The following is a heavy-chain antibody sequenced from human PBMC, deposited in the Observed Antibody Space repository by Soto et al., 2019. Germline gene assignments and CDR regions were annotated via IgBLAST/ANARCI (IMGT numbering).Heavy chain of an antibody. CDR2: IIPILGTA. CDR1: GGTFSSYA. J-gene: IGHJ5*02. V-gene: IGHV1-69*12. Sequence: QVQLVQSGAEVKKPGSSVKVSCKASGGTFSSYAISWVRQAPGQGLEWMGGIIPILGTANYAQKFQGRVTITADESTSTAYLELRSLRSEDTAVYYCARGRYYDSSGYDWFDPWGQGTLVTVSS. CDR3: ARGRYYDSSGYDWFDP. D-gene: IGHD3-22*01.